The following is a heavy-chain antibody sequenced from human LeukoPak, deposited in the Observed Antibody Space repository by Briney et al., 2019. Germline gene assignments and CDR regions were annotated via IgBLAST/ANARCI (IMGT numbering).Heavy chain of an antibody. CDR3: ARGLRDFPAFDS. V-gene: IGHV1-2*02. Sequence: GASVKVSCKASGGTSSNYAISWVRQAPGQGLEWMGWINPNSVGTNYAQKFQGRVTMTRDTSISTAYMELRRLRSDDTAVYYCARGLRDFPAFDSWGQGTLVTVSS. J-gene: IGHJ4*02. CDR2: INPNSVGT. D-gene: IGHD2-2*01. CDR1: GGTSSNYA.